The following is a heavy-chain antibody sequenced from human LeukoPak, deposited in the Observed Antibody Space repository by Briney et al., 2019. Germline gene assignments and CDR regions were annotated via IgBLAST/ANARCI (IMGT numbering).Heavy chain of an antibody. J-gene: IGHJ4*02. CDR3: ARLRCSGGSCYEAPFDC. CDR1: GGSISSYY. Sequence: SETLSLTCTVSGGSISSYYWSWIRQPPGKGLEWIGYIFYSGSTNYNPSLKSRVTISVDTSKNQFSLKLSSVTAADTAVYYCARLRCSGGSCYEAPFDCWGQGTLVTVSS. CDR2: IFYSGST. V-gene: IGHV4-59*08. D-gene: IGHD2-15*01.